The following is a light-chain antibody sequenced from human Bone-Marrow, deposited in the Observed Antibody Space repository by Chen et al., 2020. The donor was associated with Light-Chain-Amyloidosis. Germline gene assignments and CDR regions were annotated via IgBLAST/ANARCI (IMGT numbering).Light chain of an antibody. Sequence: EIVLTQSPGTLSLSPGEGANLSCRASHTISSNYLTWYQQKFGQAPSLLIYGSSSRATGIPDRFTGSGSGTDFTLTINRLEPEDFAMYYCQQYGTSPLTFGGGTKVEIK. CDR2: GSS. V-gene: IGKV3-20*01. CDR3: QQYGTSPLT. J-gene: IGKJ4*01. CDR1: HTISSNY.